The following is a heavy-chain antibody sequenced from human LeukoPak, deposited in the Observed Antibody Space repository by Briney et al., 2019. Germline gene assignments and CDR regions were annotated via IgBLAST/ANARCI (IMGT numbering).Heavy chain of an antibody. J-gene: IGHJ4*02. CDR1: GFTFSNYW. CDR3: ARDRRGYSGYDYVGDY. Sequence: GGSLRLSCAASGFTFSNYWMTWVRQAPGKGLEWVANIKQDGSEKYYVDSVKGRFTISRDNAENSLYLQMNSLRAEDTAVYYCARDRRGYSGYDYVGDYWGQGTLVTVSS. V-gene: IGHV3-7*01. D-gene: IGHD5-12*01. CDR2: IKQDGSEK.